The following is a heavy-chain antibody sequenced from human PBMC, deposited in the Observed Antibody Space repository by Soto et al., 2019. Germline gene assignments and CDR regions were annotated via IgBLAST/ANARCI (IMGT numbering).Heavy chain of an antibody. D-gene: IGHD6-19*01. Sequence: VGSLRLSCAASGFTFSTHAMSWVRQAPGKGLEWVSSISSGGTTTFYAASVEGRFTISRDKSKNTLYLQMNSLRADDTAVYYCAREGGSIGGWFGRKFDSWGQGTQVTVSS. V-gene: IGHV3-23*01. J-gene: IGHJ4*02. CDR3: AREGGSIGGWFGRKFDS. CDR1: GFTFSTHA. CDR2: ISSGGTTT.